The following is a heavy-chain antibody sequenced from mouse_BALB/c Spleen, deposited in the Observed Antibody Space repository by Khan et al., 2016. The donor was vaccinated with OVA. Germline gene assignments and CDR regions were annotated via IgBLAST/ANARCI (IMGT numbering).Heavy chain of an antibody. CDR3: ARGEKFAY. V-gene: IGHV1S137*01. CDR1: GYTFTAYA. D-gene: IGHD2-13*01. J-gene: IGHJ3*01. Sequence: QVRLHQSGAELVRPGVSVTISYKGSGYTFTAYAMHWVKQSHAQSLEWIGVISTYYGDADYSQKFKGRATMTVDRSSSTAYMELARLTSEYSAIYDFARGEKFAYWGQGTLVTVSA. CDR2: ISTYYGDA.